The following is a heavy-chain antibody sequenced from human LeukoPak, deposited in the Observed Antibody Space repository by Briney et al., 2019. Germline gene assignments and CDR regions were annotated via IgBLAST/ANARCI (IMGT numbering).Heavy chain of an antibody. CDR2: ISSSGSTI. D-gene: IGHD6-13*01. V-gene: IGHV3-48*03. J-gene: IGHJ3*02. Sequence: PGGSLRLSCAASGFTFSSYGMHWVRQAPGKGLEWVSYISSSGSTIYYADSVKGRFTISRDNAKNSLYLQMNSLRAEDTAVYYCARHSSTWYSAFDIWGQGTMVTVSS. CDR3: ARHSSTWYSAFDI. CDR1: GFTFSSYG.